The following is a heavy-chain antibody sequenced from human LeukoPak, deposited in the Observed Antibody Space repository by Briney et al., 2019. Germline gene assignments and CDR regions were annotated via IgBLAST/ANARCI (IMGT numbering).Heavy chain of an antibody. CDR2: IYDSGST. CDR1: GGSISSSNW. CDR3: ARLGIKYYYGSGSYYKSAFDI. V-gene: IGHV4-4*02. J-gene: IGHJ3*02. D-gene: IGHD3-10*01. Sequence: SETLSLTCAVSGGSISSSNWWSWVRQPPGKGLEWIGEIYDSGSTNYNPSLKSRVTISVDKSKNQFSLKLSSVTAADTAVYHCARLGIKYYYGSGSYYKSAFDIWGQGTMVTVSS.